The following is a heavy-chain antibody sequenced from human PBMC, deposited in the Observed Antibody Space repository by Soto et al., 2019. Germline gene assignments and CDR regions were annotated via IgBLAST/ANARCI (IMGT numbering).Heavy chain of an antibody. J-gene: IGHJ6*02. V-gene: IGHV4-34*01. CDR1: RGSFSGYY. Sequence: SETLSLTCAVYRGSFSGYYWSWIRQPPGKGLEWIGEINHSGSTNYNPSLKSRVTISVDTSKNQFSLKLSSVTAADTAVYYCARGRTIFGVVDRYYYYYGMDVWGQGTTVTVSS. CDR3: ARGRTIFGVVDRYYYYYGMDV. D-gene: IGHD3-3*01. CDR2: INHSGST.